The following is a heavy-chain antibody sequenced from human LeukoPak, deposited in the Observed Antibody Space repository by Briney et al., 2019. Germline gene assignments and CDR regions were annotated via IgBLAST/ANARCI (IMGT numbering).Heavy chain of an antibody. CDR2: ISSSSSYI. J-gene: IGHJ6*03. Sequence: PGGSLRLSCAASGFTFSGYWMHWVRQAPGKGLEWVSSISSSSSYIYYADSVKGRFTISRDNAKNSLYLQMNSLRAEDTAVYYCASSGYCSSTSCYLVYYYYMDVWGKGTTVTVSS. CDR1: GFTFSGYW. D-gene: IGHD2-2*01. CDR3: ASSGYCSSTSCYLVYYYYMDV. V-gene: IGHV3-21*01.